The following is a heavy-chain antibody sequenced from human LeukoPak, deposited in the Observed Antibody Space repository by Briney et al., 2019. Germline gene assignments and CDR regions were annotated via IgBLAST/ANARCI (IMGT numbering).Heavy chain of an antibody. CDR2: INPNTGGT. J-gene: IGHJ3*02. CDR1: GYTFTGYY. CDR3: ARVGDGLNDGFDI. D-gene: IGHD5-24*01. V-gene: IGHV1-2*06. Sequence: VASVKVSCKASGYTFTGYYMNWVRQAPGQGLEWMGRINPNTGGTNYAQSFQGSVTMTRDTSITTVYMELSRLRSDDTAVYYCARVGDGLNDGFDIWGQGTMVTVSS.